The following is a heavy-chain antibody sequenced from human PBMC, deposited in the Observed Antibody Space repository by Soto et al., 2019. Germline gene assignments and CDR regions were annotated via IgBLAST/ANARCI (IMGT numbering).Heavy chain of an antibody. J-gene: IGHJ3*01. Sequence: ASVKVSCKVSGYHLTELSMHWGRQAPGNGLEWMGGFVPEHGETISAQKFQGRVTMTEDTSTDTAYMELSSLRSEDTAVHYCAIPAAAGSDAFEGRGQGTTVTVSS. CDR3: AIPAAAGSDAFEG. D-gene: IGHD6-13*01. CDR2: FVPEHGET. V-gene: IGHV1-24*01. CDR1: GYHLTELS.